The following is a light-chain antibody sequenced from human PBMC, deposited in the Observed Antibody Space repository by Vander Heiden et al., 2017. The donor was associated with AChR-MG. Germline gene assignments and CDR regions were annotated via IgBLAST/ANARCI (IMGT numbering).Light chain of an antibody. CDR2: DAS. J-gene: IGKJ2*01. Sequence: EIVLTQSPATLSLSPGERATLSCRASQSVSSYLAWYQQKPGQAPRRLIYDASNRATGIPARFSGSGSGTDFTLTISSLEPEDFAVYYCQQRSNWPAMYTFGQGTKLEIK. CDR3: QQRSNWPAMYT. CDR1: QSVSSY. V-gene: IGKV3-11*01.